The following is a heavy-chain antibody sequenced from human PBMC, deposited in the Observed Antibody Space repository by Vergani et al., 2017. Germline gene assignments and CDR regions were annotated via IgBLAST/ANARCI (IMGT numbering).Heavy chain of an antibody. Sequence: QVQLQESGPGLVKPSETLSLTCTVSGGSISSYYWSWIRQPPGKGLEWIGDIYYSGSTNYNPSLKSRVTIAVDTSKNQFSLKLSSVTAADTAVYYCAREAKADFSDWFDPWGQGTLVTVSS. CDR1: GGSISSYY. V-gene: IGHV4-59*01. CDR2: IYYSGST. D-gene: IGHD3-3*01. J-gene: IGHJ5*02. CDR3: AREAKADFSDWFDP.